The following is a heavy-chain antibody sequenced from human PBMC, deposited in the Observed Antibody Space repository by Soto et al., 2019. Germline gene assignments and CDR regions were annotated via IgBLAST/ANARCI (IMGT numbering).Heavy chain of an antibody. Sequence: QITLKESGPTLVKPTQTLTLTCTFPGFSLTGSGVGVGWIRQPPGKALEWLALIYWDDDKRYSPSLKSRLTITKDTSKNQVALTVTNMDPVDTATYYCARFLWSDTSLYYFDYWGQGTLVTVSS. CDR3: ARFLWSDTSLYYFDY. CDR2: IYWDDDK. D-gene: IGHD3-3*01. V-gene: IGHV2-5*02. CDR1: GFSLTGSGVG. J-gene: IGHJ4*02.